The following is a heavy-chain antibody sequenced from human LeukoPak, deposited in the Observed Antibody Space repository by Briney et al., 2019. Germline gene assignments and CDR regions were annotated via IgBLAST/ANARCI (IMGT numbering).Heavy chain of an antibody. V-gene: IGHV4-39*07. Sequence: PSETLSLTCSVSGGSISSSSSYWGWIRQPPGKGLEWIGSIYYSGSSFDNPALKSRVTMSVDTSKSQFSLNLMSVTAADTAVYYCTRDTRTTGEVKFDPWGQGTLVTVSS. CDR2: IYYSGSS. D-gene: IGHD4-17*01. CDR1: GGSISSSSSY. J-gene: IGHJ5*02. CDR3: TRDTRTTGEVKFDP.